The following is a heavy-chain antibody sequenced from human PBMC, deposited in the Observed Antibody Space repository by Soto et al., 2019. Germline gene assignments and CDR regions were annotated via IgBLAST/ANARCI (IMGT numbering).Heavy chain of an antibody. CDR2: VSWESASM. Sequence: GGSLRLSCAASGFTFDDYAMHWVRQAPGKGLEWVSSVSWESASMDYADSVKGRFTISRDNAKNSLYLQMNSLRAEDTALYYCAKGSDGTTGAFDIWGQGTKVTVSS. CDR3: AKGSDGTTGAFDI. CDR1: GFTFDDYA. V-gene: IGHV3-9*01. J-gene: IGHJ3*02. D-gene: IGHD1-1*01.